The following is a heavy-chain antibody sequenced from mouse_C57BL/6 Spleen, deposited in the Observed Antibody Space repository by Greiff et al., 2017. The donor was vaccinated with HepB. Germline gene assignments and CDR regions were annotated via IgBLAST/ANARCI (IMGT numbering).Heavy chain of an antibody. D-gene: IGHD2-4*01. Sequence: VQLQQSGTVLARPGASVKMSCKTSGYTFTSYWMHWVKQRPGQGLEWIGAIYPGNSDTSYNQKFKGKAKLTAVTSASTAYMELSSLTNEDSAVYYCTRRYDYDGYFDVWGTGTTVTVSS. CDR1: GYTFTSYW. V-gene: IGHV1-5*01. J-gene: IGHJ1*03. CDR2: IYPGNSDT. CDR3: TRRYDYDGYFDV.